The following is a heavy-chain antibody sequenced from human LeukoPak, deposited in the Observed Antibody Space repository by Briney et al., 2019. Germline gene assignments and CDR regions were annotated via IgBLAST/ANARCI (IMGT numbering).Heavy chain of an antibody. V-gene: IGHV4-39*01. CDR1: GGSISSSSYY. J-gene: IGHJ4*02. D-gene: IGHD6-13*01. CDR3: ARLGYSSSWSSWFSKTKPEDHFDY. CDR2: IYYSGST. Sequence: NASATLSLTRTVSGGSISSSSYYWGWIRQPPGKGLEWIGSIYYSGSTYYNPTLKSRVTISVDTSKSQFSLKLSSVTAADTAVYYCARLGYSSSWSSWFSKTKPEDHFDYGGQGTLVTVSS.